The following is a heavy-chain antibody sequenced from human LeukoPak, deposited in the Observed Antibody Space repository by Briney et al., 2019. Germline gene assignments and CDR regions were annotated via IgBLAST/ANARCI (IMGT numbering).Heavy chain of an antibody. D-gene: IGHD6-6*01. V-gene: IGHV3-23*01. J-gene: IGHJ6*03. CDR3: AKGAYQLLLRYSSSSGDYYYMDV. Sequence: LEWVSAISGSGDSTYYADSVKGRFTISRDNSKNSLYLQMNSLRAEDTAVYYCAKGAYQLLLRYSSSSGDYYYMDVWGKGTTVTVSS. CDR2: ISGSGDST.